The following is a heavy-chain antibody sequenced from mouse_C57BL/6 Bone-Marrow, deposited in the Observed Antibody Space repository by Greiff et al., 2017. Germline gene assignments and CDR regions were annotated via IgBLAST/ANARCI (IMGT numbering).Heavy chain of an antibody. V-gene: IGHV3-5*01. D-gene: IGHD1-1*01. CDR1: GISITTGNYR. J-gene: IGHJ2*01. Sequence: EVQLQESGPGLVKPSQTVFLTCTVTGISITTGNYRWSWIRQFPGNKLEWIGYIYYSGTITYNPSLTSRTTITRDTPKNQFFLEMNSLTAEDTATYYCARNYYGSSPYFDYWGQGTTLTVSS. CDR3: ARNYYGSSPYFDY. CDR2: IYYSGTI.